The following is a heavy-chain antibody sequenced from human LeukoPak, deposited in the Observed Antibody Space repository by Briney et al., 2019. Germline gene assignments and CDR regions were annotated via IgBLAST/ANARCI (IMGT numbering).Heavy chain of an antibody. Sequence: PGGSLRLSCAASGFTFSSYSMYWVRQAPGKGLEWVAVIWYDGSNKYYADSVKGRFTISRDNSKNTLYLQMNSLRAEDTAVYYCARGIGYNYVDFDYWGQGTLVTVSS. CDR2: IWYDGSNK. J-gene: IGHJ4*02. CDR1: GFTFSSYS. D-gene: IGHD5-24*01. CDR3: ARGIGYNYVDFDY. V-gene: IGHV3-33*07.